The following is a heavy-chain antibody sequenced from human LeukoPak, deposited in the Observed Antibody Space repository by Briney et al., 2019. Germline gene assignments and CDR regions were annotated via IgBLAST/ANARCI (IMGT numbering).Heavy chain of an antibody. Sequence: ASVKVSCKASGYTFTSYDINWVRQATGQGLEWMGWMNPNSGNTGYAQKFQGRVTITRNTSISTAYMELSSLRSEDTAVYYCARMPANDYYDSSGLDYWGQGTLVTVSS. J-gene: IGHJ4*02. CDR1: GYTFTSYD. V-gene: IGHV1-8*03. CDR3: ARMPANDYYDSSGLDY. CDR2: MNPNSGNT. D-gene: IGHD3-22*01.